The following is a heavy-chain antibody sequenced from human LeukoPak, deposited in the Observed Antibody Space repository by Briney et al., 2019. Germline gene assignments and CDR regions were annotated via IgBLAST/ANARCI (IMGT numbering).Heavy chain of an antibody. V-gene: IGHV4-59*01. D-gene: IGHD3-9*01. Sequence: PSETLSLTCTVSGGSISSYYWSWIRQPPGKGLEWIAFIYYSGSTNYNPSLKSRVTISVDTSKNQFSLKLRSVTAADTAVYYCARSLDWAPWGTSSWFDPWGQGTLVTVSS. CDR3: ARSLDWAPWGTSSWFDP. CDR1: GGSISSYY. J-gene: IGHJ5*02. CDR2: IYYSGST.